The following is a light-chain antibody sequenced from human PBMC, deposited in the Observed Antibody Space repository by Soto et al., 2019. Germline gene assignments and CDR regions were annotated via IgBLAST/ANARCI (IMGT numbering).Light chain of an antibody. CDR1: SSDVGGYND. V-gene: IGLV2-14*01. CDR3: SSYTSSSTLV. CDR2: DVS. Sequence: QSVLTQPASVSGSPGQSITISCTGTSSDVGGYNDVSWYQQHPGKAPKLMIYDVSNRPSGVSNRFSGSKSGNTASLTISGLQAEDEADYYCSSYTSSSTLVFGTGTRSPS. J-gene: IGLJ1*01.